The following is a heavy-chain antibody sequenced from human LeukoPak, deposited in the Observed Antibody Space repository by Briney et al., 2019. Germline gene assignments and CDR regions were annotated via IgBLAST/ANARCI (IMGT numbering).Heavy chain of an antibody. Sequence: SVTVSFKSSGGTFSIYAISWVRQAPGQGLEWMGRIIPIFGTANYAQKFQGRVTITADKSTSTAYMELSSLRSEDTAVYYCARDPYGDYVDYWGQGTLVTVSS. CDR3: ARDPYGDYVDY. J-gene: IGHJ4*02. CDR2: IIPIFGTA. V-gene: IGHV1-69*06. D-gene: IGHD4-17*01. CDR1: GGTFSIYA.